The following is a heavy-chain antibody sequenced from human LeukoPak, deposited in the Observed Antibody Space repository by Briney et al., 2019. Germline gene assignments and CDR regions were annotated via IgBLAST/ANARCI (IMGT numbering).Heavy chain of an antibody. J-gene: IGHJ4*02. CDR3: ARDFPDNALFDL. Sequence: GGSLRLSCEVSGFTFTDYSMHWVRQAPGKGLEWVSSITSTSRTIFHADSVEGRFTISRDNAKNTVSLEMNSLRTEDAAIYYCARDFPDNALFDLWGQGTLVSVSS. CDR2: ITSTSRTI. D-gene: IGHD1-1*01. V-gene: IGHV3-69-1*02. CDR1: GFTFTDYS.